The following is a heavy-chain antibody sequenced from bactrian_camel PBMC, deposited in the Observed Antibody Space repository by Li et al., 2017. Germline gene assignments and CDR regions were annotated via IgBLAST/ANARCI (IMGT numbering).Heavy chain of an antibody. V-gene: IGHV3S42*01. CDR3: AAGYGNASPTY. CDR1: GFTFSGYA. J-gene: IGHJ4*01. D-gene: IGHD2*01. Sequence: VQLVESGGGLVQPGGSLRLSCAASGFTFSGYAMSWVRQAPGKELEGITSLYIDTDRSAYIDSVKGRFTTSQDNAKNTPYLQMNDQKPEDSAMYICAAGYGNASPTYWGQGTQVTVS. CDR2: LYIDTDRS.